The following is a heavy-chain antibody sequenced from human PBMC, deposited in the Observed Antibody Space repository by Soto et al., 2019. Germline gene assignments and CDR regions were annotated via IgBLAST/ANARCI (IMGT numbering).Heavy chain of an antibody. CDR2: ISAYNGNT. CDR1: GYTFTSYG. V-gene: IGHV1-18*01. Sequence: QVQLVQSGAEVKKPGASVKVSCKASGYTFTSYGFSWVRQAPGQGLEWMGWISAYNGNTNYAQKLQGRGTMTTDTPGSTAYRELRGITCDDRAVYYCARGTPVKTGNSWGQEPLVTVSS. CDR3: ARGTPVKTGNS. D-gene: IGHD4-17*01. J-gene: IGHJ4*02.